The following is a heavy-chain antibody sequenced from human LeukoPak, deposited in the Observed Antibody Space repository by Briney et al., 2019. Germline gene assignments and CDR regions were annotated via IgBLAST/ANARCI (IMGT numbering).Heavy chain of an antibody. Sequence: SETLSLTCTVSGGSISGSSYYWAWIRQPPGKGLEWIGSGFYSGSAYYNPSLKSRVTISVDTSKNQFSLNLSSVSAADTAVYYCARLRGAMTPVTSDFDYWGQGTLVTVSS. V-gene: IGHV4-39*01. CDR2: GFYSGSA. CDR1: GGSISGSSYY. CDR3: ARLRGAMTPVTSDFDY. J-gene: IGHJ4*02. D-gene: IGHD4-17*01.